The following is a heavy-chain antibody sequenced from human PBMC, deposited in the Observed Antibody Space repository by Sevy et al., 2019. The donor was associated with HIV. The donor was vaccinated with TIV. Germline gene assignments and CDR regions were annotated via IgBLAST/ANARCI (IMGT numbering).Heavy chain of an antibody. CDR1: GFTFDDYA. D-gene: IGHD3-22*01. J-gene: IGHJ3*01. CDR2: ITWNSGSI. Sequence: GGSLRLSCAASGFTFDDYAMHWVRQAPGKGLEWVSSITWNSGSIDYADSVKGRFTISRDNSQNTLYLQMNRLRVDDTATYYCAKALNPALESMIEVILRTLKGFDVWGQGTMVTVSS. V-gene: IGHV3-9*01. CDR3: AKALNPALESMIEVILRTLKGFDV.